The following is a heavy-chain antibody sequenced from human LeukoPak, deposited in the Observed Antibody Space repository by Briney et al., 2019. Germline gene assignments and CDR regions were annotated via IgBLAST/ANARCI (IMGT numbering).Heavy chain of an antibody. V-gene: IGHV1-18*01. J-gene: IGHJ4*02. Sequence: GASVKVSCKASGYTFTGNGISWVRQAPGQGLEWMGWISGYNGNTNYAQMFQGRVTMTTDTSTSTAYMEVRSLRSDDTAVYYCARSGHCSGPSCYAEGSDYWGQGTLVTVSS. CDR2: ISGYNGNT. CDR3: ARSGHCSGPSCYAEGSDY. D-gene: IGHD2-2*01. CDR1: GYTFTGNG.